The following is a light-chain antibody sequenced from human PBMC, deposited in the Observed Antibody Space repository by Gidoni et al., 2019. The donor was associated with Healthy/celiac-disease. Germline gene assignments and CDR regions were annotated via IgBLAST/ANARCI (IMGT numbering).Light chain of an antibody. CDR1: QSVSSN. Sequence: IVMTHSPATLSGSPGERATLSCRASQSVSSNLAWYQQKPGKAPRLLIYGASTRATGIPARFSGSGSGTEFTLTISSLQCEDFAVYYCQQYNNWLRTFGQGTKVEIK. CDR3: QQYNNWLRT. V-gene: IGKV3-15*01. CDR2: GAS. J-gene: IGKJ1*01.